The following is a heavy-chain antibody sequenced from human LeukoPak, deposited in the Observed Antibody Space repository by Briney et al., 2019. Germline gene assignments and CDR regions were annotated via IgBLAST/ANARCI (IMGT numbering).Heavy chain of an antibody. CDR2: IHTSGSVI. D-gene: IGHD3-10*01. V-gene: IGHV3-48*03. Sequence: PGGSLRLSCAASGFTFSSYEMNWVRQAPGKGLEWGSYIHTSGSVIHYADSVKGRFTISRDNAKNSLYLQMNSLRAEDTAVYYCAREFGSGSRHDAFDIWGQGTVVTVSS. CDR3: AREFGSGSRHDAFDI. J-gene: IGHJ3*02. CDR1: GFTFSSYE.